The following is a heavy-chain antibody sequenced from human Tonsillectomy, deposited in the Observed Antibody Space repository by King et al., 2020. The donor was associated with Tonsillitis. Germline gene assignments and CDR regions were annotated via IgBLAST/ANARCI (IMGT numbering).Heavy chain of an antibody. CDR3: ARYVSGSLDY. Sequence: VQLQESGPGVVKPSETLSLTCTVSGGSISGSDHYWAWIRQPPGKGLEWIGYMYYSGTIFYNPSLKSRITISGGTSANRFSLKLSSVTAADTAVYFCARYVSGSLDYWGPGALVTVSP. D-gene: IGHD1-26*01. V-gene: IGHV4-39*01. J-gene: IGHJ4*02. CDR1: GGSISGSDHY. CDR2: MYYSGTI.